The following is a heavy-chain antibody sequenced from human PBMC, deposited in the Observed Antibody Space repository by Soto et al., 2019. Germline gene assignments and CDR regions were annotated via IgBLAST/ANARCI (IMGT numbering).Heavy chain of an antibody. CDR2: ISGSGGST. CDR3: AKDQGAYYYYGMDV. J-gene: IGHJ6*02. D-gene: IGHD1-26*01. V-gene: IGHV3-23*01. CDR1: GFTFSSYA. Sequence: QPGGSLRLSCAASGFTFSSYAMSWVRQAPGKGLEWVSAISGSGGSTYYADSVKGRFTISRDNSKNTLYLQMNSLRAEDTAVYYCAKDQGAYYYYGMDVWGQGTTVTVSS.